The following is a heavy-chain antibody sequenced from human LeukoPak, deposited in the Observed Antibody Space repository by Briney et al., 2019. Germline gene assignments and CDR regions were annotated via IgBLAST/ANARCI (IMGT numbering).Heavy chain of an antibody. CDR2: ISGSGGST. V-gene: IGHV3-23*01. CDR1: GLTFSSYA. Sequence: GGSLRLSCAASGLTFSSYAMSWVRQAPGKGLEWVSAISGSGGSTYYADSVKGRFTISRDNSKNTLYLQMNSLRAEDTAVYYCAKEPECGGDCYNEPIDYWGQGTLVTVSS. D-gene: IGHD2-21*02. J-gene: IGHJ4*02. CDR3: AKEPECGGDCYNEPIDY.